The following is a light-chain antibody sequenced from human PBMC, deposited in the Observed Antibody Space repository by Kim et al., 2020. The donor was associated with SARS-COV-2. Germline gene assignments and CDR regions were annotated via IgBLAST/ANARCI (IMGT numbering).Light chain of an antibody. CDR1: QTVINW. J-gene: IGKJ1*01. V-gene: IGKV1-5*03. CDR2: KAS. Sequence: DIQMTQSPSTLSASVGDRVTITCRASQTVINWLAWYQQKPGKAPKLLIYKASSLESGVPSRFSGSGSGTEFTLTITSLQLDDFATYYCQEYYAYSRTFGQGTKVDIK. CDR3: QEYYAYSRT.